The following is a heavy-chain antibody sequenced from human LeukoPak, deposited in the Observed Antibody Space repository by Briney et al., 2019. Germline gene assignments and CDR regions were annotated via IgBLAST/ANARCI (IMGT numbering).Heavy chain of an antibody. CDR3: ARGRGMDV. J-gene: IGHJ6*02. Sequence: GGSLRLSCAASGFTFSSYWMSWVRQAPGKGLECVANIKQDGSEKYYVDSVKGRFTTSRDNAKNSLYLQMNSLKAEDTAVFYCARGRGMDVWGQGTTVTVSS. CDR2: IKQDGSEK. CDR1: GFTFSSYW. V-gene: IGHV3-7*04.